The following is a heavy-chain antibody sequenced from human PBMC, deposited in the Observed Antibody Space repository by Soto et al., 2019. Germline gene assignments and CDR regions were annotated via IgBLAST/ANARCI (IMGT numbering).Heavy chain of an antibody. D-gene: IGHD3-10*01. Sequence: WWSLRLSCLASVFTCRDYWMAWFRQVPGRGLEWVAYMNPDGSQTFYVDSVKGRFTISRDNAKNSLYLQITSLRVEDTAVYYCAREPRVLSYWGQGTLVTVSS. V-gene: IGHV3-7*01. CDR3: AREPRVLSY. CDR1: VFTCRDYW. CDR2: MNPDGSQT. J-gene: IGHJ1*01.